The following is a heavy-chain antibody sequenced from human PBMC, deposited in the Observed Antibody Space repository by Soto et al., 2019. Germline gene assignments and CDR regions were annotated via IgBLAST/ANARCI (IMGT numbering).Heavy chain of an antibody. Sequence: QVQLVESGGGLVKPGGSLRLSCAASGFTFSDYYMNWIRQAPGKGLEWVSYISGGGVTIYSADSVKGRFTISRDNAKNSLYLNMNSVRAEDSDVYYCARGRGYYFYMDVWGKGTTVTVSS. V-gene: IGHV3-11*01. CDR1: GFTFSDYY. J-gene: IGHJ6*03. CDR3: ARGRGYYFYMDV. CDR2: ISGGGVTI.